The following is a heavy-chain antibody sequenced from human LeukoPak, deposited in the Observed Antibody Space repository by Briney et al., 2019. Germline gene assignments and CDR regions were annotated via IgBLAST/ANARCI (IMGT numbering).Heavy chain of an antibody. V-gene: IGHV4-34*01. CDR1: GGSFSGYY. D-gene: IGHD3-16*02. Sequence: SETLSLTCAVYGGSFSGYYWSWIRQPPGKGLDWIGEINHSGSTNYNPSLKSRVTISVDTSKNQFSLKLSSVTAADTAVYYCATTMITFGGVIDGDYWGQGTLVTVSS. CDR3: ATTMITFGGVIDGDY. CDR2: INHSGST. J-gene: IGHJ4*02.